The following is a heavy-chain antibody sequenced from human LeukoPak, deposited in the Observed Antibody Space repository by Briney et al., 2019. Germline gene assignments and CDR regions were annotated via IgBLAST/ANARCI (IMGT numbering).Heavy chain of an antibody. CDR3: AREGAGYFDWLSLDY. CDR1: GFTSSSYA. CDR2: ISSNGGST. D-gene: IGHD3-9*01. J-gene: IGHJ4*02. Sequence: PGGSLRLSCAASGFTSSSYAMHWVRPAPGKGLEYVSAISSNGGSTYYANSVKGRFTISRDNSKNTLYLQMGSLRAEDMAVYYCAREGAGYFDWLSLDYWGQGTLVTVSS. V-gene: IGHV3-64*01.